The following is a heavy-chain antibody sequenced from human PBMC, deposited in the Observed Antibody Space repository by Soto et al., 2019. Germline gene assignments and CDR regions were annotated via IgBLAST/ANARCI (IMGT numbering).Heavy chain of an antibody. CDR3: AREKTSYGMDV. CDR1: GYTFTSYD. CDR2: MNPNTGNP. Sequence: VQLVQSGAEVKKPGASVKVSCKASGYTFTSYDINWVRQATGKGLEWVGWMNPNTGNPGYAQKFQGRVTMTRNTSISTAYMELSSLRSEDTAVYYCAREKTSYGMDVWGQGTTVTVSS. V-gene: IGHV1-8*01. J-gene: IGHJ6*02.